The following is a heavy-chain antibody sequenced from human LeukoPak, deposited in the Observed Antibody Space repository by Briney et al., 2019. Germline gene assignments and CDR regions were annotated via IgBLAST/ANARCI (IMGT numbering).Heavy chain of an antibody. J-gene: IGHJ4*02. CDR3: ARDRGSGLDY. CDR2: ISSSSSTI. D-gene: IGHD3-10*01. Sequence: PGGSLRLSCAASGLTISSYSMNWVRQAPGKGLQWVSYISSSSSTIYYADSVKGRFTISRDNSKNTLYLQMNSLRAEDTAVYYCARDRGSGLDYWGQGTLVTVSS. CDR1: GLTISSYS. V-gene: IGHV3-48*01.